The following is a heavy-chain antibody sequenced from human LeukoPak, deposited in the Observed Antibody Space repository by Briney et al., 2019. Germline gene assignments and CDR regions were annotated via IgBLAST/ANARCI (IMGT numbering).Heavy chain of an antibody. CDR1: GFSLSTYG. Sequence: QPGGSLRLSCEASGFSLSTYGMHWVRQAPGKGLEWVAVLSYDGNNKFYADSVKGRFTISRDNSKSTLSLQMNSLRAEDTAIYYCATYRQVLLPFESWGQGTLVTVSS. CDR2: LSYDGNNK. V-gene: IGHV3-30*03. D-gene: IGHD2-8*02. CDR3: ATYRQVLLPFES. J-gene: IGHJ4*02.